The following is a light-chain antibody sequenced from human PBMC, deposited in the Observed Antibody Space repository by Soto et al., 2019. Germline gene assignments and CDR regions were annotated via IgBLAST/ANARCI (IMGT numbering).Light chain of an antibody. V-gene: IGLV2-14*01. Sequence: QSALTQPPSVSGSPGQTITISCTGTSCNVGGYNYVSWYQQHPGKAPKLMIYDVSNRPSGVSNRFSGSKSGNTASLTISGLQAEDEADYYCSSYTSSLTVVFGGGTKLTVL. CDR2: DVS. CDR3: SSYTSSLTVV. CDR1: SCNVGGYNY. J-gene: IGLJ2*01.